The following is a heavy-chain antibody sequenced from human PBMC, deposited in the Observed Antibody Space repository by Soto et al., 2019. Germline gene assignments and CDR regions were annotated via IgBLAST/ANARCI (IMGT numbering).Heavy chain of an antibody. CDR2: IIPIFGSA. Sequence: GASVKVSCKASGGTLSDYAFSWVRQAPGQGLEWMGGIIPIFGSANYAQKLKGRVTITADESTKTAYIELSSLKSEDTAVYYCARSGSVVVTATRKRYFDYWGQGTLVTVSS. CDR3: ARSGSVVVTATRKRYFDY. V-gene: IGHV1-69*13. CDR1: GGTLSDYA. J-gene: IGHJ4*02. D-gene: IGHD2-21*02.